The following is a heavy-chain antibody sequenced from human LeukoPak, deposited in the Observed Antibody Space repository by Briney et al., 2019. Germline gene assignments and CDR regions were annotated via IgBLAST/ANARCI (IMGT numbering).Heavy chain of an antibody. CDR1: GFTFSSSW. V-gene: IGHV3-74*01. D-gene: IGHD4-23*01. CDR3: ARGGGGAMDV. J-gene: IGHJ6*02. CDR2: ITSDESTT. Sequence: GGSLRLSCAASGFTFSSSWMFWVRHAPGKGLVWVSHITSDESTTRYADSVKGRFTISRDNAKNTLYLQMNSLRAEDSAVYYCARGGGGAMDVWGQGTTVTVSS.